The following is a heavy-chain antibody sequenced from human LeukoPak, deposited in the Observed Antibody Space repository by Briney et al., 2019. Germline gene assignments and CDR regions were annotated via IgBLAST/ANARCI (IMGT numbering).Heavy chain of an antibody. CDR3: ARDSSGWPVHFDY. D-gene: IGHD6-19*01. V-gene: IGHV3-30*03. CDR2: ISYDGSNK. CDR1: GFIFSSYS. J-gene: IGHJ4*02. Sequence: SGGSLRLSCAASGFIFSSYSMNWVRQAPGKGLEWVAVISYDGSNKYYADSVKGRFTISRDNSKNTLYLQMNSLRAEDTAVYYCARDSSGWPVHFDYWGQGTLVTVSS.